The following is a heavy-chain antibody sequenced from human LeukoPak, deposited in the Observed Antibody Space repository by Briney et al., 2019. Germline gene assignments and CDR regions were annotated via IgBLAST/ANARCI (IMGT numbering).Heavy chain of an antibody. CDR1: GDSFSGYY. V-gene: IGHV4-34*01. Sequence: SETLSLTCAVYGDSFSGYYWSWIRQPPGKGLEWIGEINHSGSTNSNPSLKSRVTISVHTSKNQFSLNLSSVTAAHTAVYYCARETAMVTWSDYWGQGTLVTVSS. CDR2: INHSGST. CDR3: ARETAMVTWSDY. D-gene: IGHD5-18*01. J-gene: IGHJ4*02.